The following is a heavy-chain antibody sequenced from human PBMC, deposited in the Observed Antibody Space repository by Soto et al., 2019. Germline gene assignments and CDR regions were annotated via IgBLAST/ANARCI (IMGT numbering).Heavy chain of an antibody. Sequence: VASVKVSCKASGGTFSSYAISWVRQAPGQGLEWMGGIIPIFGTANYAQKFQGRVTITADESTSTAYMELSSLRSEETAVYYCARGTHSTFDYWGQGTLVTVSS. CDR1: GGTFSSYA. CDR3: ARGTHSTFDY. D-gene: IGHD5-18*01. CDR2: IIPIFGTA. J-gene: IGHJ4*02. V-gene: IGHV1-69*13.